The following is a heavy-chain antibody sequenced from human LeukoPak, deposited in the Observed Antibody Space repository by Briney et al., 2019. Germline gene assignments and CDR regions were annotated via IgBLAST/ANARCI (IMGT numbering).Heavy chain of an antibody. CDR1: GFTFSSYG. J-gene: IGHJ4*02. D-gene: IGHD3-22*01. V-gene: IGHV3-30*02. Sequence: GGSLRLSCAASGFTFSSYGMHWVRQAPGKGLEWVAFIRYDGSNKYYADSVKGRFTISRDNSKNTLYLQMNSLRAEDTAVYYCLTNYYDSSGYPSRSFDYWGQGTLVTVSS. CDR3: LTNYYDSSGYPSRSFDY. CDR2: IRYDGSNK.